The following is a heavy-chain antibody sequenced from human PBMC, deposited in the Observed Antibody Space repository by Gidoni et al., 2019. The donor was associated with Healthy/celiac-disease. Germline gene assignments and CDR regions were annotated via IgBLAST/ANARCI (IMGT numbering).Heavy chain of an antibody. J-gene: IGHJ6*02. CDR2: ISSSSSYI. CDR1: GFTFTSYS. V-gene: IGHV3-21*01. CDR3: ARVCAIFGVVDYYGMDV. Sequence: EMQPVESGGGLVKPVGSLRLPSAASGFTFTSYSMTWVRQAPGKGLEWVSSISSSSSYIDYEDSVKGRFTISRDNAKNSLYLQMNSLRAEDTAVYYCARVCAIFGVVDYYGMDVWGQGTTVTVSS. D-gene: IGHD3-3*01.